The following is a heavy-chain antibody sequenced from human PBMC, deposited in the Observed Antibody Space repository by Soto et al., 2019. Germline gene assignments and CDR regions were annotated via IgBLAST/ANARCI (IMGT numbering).Heavy chain of an antibody. Sequence: QVQLVQSGAEVKKPGASVKVSCKASGYTFTSYAMHWVRQAPGQRLEWMGWINAGNGNTKYSQKFQGRVTITRDTSASTAYMELSSLRSEDTAVYYCARDAPIAARPLVYWGQGTLVTVSS. J-gene: IGHJ4*02. CDR2: INAGNGNT. D-gene: IGHD6-6*01. CDR1: GYTFTSYA. V-gene: IGHV1-3*01. CDR3: ARDAPIAARPLVY.